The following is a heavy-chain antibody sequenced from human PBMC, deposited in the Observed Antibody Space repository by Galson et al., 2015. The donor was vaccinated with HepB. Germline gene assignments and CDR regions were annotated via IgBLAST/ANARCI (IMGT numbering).Heavy chain of an antibody. Sequence: SVKVSCKASGYTFTSYGISWVRQAPGQGLEWMGWISAYNGNTNYAQKLQGRVTMTTDTSTSTAYMELRSLRSDDTAVYYCARVEGMRFGELLPKYYYGMDVWGQGTTVTVSS. CDR2: ISAYNGNT. V-gene: IGHV1-18*04. D-gene: IGHD3-10*01. J-gene: IGHJ6*02. CDR1: GYTFTSYG. CDR3: ARVEGMRFGELLPKYYYGMDV.